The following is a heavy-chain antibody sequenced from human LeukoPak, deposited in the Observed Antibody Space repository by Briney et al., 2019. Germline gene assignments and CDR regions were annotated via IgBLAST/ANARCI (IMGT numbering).Heavy chain of an antibody. CDR1: GFTFSSQN. CDR3: VKNGWLDY. Sequence: NPGGPLRLSCAASGFTFSSQNMNWARQAPGKGLEWVAYISTSGDSTKYADSVEGRFTISRDNAENSLYLLMNSLRVEDTAVYYCVKNGWLDYWGQGILVTVSS. J-gene: IGHJ4*02. V-gene: IGHV3-21*06. D-gene: IGHD6-19*01. CDR2: ISTSGDST.